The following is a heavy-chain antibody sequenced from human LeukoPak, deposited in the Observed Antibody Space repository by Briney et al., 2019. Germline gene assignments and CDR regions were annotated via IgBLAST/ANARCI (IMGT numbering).Heavy chain of an antibody. CDR3: ARGPLGSSSSGYYYYMDV. CDR1: GYTFTGYY. Sequence: VSVKVSCKASGYTFTGYYMHWVRQAPGQGLEWMGWINPNSGGTNYAQKFQGRVTMTRDTSISTAYMEESRLRPDDTAVYYCARGPLGSSSSGYYYYMDVWGKGTTVTVSS. CDR2: INPNSGGT. D-gene: IGHD6-6*01. J-gene: IGHJ6*03. V-gene: IGHV1-2*02.